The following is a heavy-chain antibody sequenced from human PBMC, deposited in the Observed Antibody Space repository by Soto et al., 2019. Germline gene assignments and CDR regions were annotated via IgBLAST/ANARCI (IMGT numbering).Heavy chain of an antibody. Sequence: QVQLVESGGGVVQPGRSLRLSCAASGFTFSSYGMHWVRQAPGKGLEWVAVIWYDGSNKYYADSVKGRFTISRDNSKNTLYVQMNSLRAEDTAVYYCARANPPYDILTDDAFDIWGQGTMVTVSS. CDR2: IWYDGSNK. V-gene: IGHV3-33*01. D-gene: IGHD3-9*01. CDR1: GFTFSSYG. CDR3: ARANPPYDILTDDAFDI. J-gene: IGHJ3*02.